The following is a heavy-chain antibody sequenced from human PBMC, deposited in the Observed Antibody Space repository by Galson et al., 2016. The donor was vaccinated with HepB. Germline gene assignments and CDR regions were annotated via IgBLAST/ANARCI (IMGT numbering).Heavy chain of an antibody. CDR3: VRKDYDSSGFYGQDY. D-gene: IGHD3-22*01. CDR2: IRHTGKT. J-gene: IGHJ4*02. V-gene: IGHV4-34*01. CDR1: GGSFSGFF. Sequence: LSLTCAVSGGSFSGFFWSWVRQPPGKGLEWIGEIRHTGKTNYNPSLESRVTMSVDTSKKLFSLKLTSVTAADTAVYYCVRKDYDSSGFYGQDYWGQGTLVSVSS.